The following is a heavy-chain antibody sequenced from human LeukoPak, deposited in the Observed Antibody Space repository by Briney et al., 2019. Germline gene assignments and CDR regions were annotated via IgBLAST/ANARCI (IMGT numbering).Heavy chain of an antibody. D-gene: IGHD6-25*01. J-gene: IGHJ4*02. Sequence: SETLSLTCTVSDGSLSSYYWSWIRQPAGKGLEWIGRIYTSGSTSYNPSLKSRVAMSVDTSKKQFSLKLSSVTAADTAVYYCARDTISGHFDYWGQGTLVTVSS. CDR3: ARDTISGHFDY. V-gene: IGHV4-4*07. CDR1: DGSLSSYY. CDR2: IYTSGST.